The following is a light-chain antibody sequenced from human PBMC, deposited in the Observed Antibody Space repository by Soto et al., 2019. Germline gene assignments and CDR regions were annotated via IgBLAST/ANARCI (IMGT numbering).Light chain of an antibody. CDR1: QSVLYSSSNKNY. CDR2: WAS. J-gene: IGKJ4*01. V-gene: IGKV4-1*01. CDR3: QQYNSLPLT. Sequence: DIVMTQSPDSLAVSLGERATINCKSSQSVLYSSSNKNYLAWYQQKPGQPPKLLIYWASTRESGVPDRFSGSGSGTHFTRTISSLQSEDVAVYYWQQYNSLPLTCGGGTKVESK.